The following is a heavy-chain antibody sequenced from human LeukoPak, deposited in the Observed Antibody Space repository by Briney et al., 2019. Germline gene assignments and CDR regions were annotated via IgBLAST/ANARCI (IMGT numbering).Heavy chain of an antibody. CDR1: GDSISSYY. Sequence: SETLSLTCTLSGDSISSYYWSWIRQPPGKGRGWIGYIYYSGTTNYNPSLKSRVTISVDTSKNQFSLKLSSVTAADTAVYYCARDLGDSGYLSYWGQGTLVTVSS. CDR2: IYYSGTT. CDR3: ARDLGDSGYLSY. D-gene: IGHD3-22*01. V-gene: IGHV4-59*01. J-gene: IGHJ4*02.